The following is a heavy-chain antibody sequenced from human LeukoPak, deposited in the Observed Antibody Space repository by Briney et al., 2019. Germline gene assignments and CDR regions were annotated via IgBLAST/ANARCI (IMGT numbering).Heavy chain of an antibody. CDR1: GFTFSSYS. CDR2: ISSSSSYI. D-gene: IGHD3-3*01. Sequence: PGGSLRLSCAASGFTFSSYSMNWVRQAPGKGLEWVSSISSSSSYIYYADSVKGRFTISRDNAKNSLYLQMNSLRAEDTAVYYCAREVPTYYDFWSGYLDAFDIWGQGTMVTVSP. CDR3: AREVPTYYDFWSGYLDAFDI. V-gene: IGHV3-21*01. J-gene: IGHJ3*02.